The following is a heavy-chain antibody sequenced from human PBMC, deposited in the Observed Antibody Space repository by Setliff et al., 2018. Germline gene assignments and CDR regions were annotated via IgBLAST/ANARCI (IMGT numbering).Heavy chain of an antibody. CDR3: ARTLYDYDILTGSGYYFDY. CDR2: IYYSGST. D-gene: IGHD3-9*01. V-gene: IGHV4-39*07. Sequence: TLSLTCTVSGGSISSSSYYWGWIRQPPGKGLEWIGSIYYSGSTYYNPSLKSRVTISVDTSKNQFSLKLSSVTAADTAVYYCARTLYDYDILTGSGYYFDYWGQGTLVTVSS. CDR1: GGSISSSSYY. J-gene: IGHJ4*02.